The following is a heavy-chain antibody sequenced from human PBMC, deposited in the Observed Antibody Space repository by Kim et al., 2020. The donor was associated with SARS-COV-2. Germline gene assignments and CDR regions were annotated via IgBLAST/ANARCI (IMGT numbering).Heavy chain of an antibody. Sequence: SQTLSLTCAISGESVSSNSAAWSWIRQSPSRGLEWLGRTYYKSKWNIDYAVSVKSRITINPDTSKNQFSLHLNSVTPEDTAVYYCARGKSGYSLFDYWGQGTLVTVSS. V-gene: IGHV6-1*01. CDR2: TYYKSKWNI. J-gene: IGHJ4*02. CDR3: ARGKSGYSLFDY. CDR1: GESVSSNSAA. D-gene: IGHD3-22*01.